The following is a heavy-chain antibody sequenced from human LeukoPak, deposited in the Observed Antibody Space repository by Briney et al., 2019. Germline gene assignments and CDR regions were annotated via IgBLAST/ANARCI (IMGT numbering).Heavy chain of an antibody. CDR3: ARDLVVRGVYFDY. D-gene: IGHD3-10*01. Sequence: GGSLRLSCAASGFTFDDYAMHWVRQAPGKGLEWVSGISWNSGSIGYADSVKGRFTISRDNAKNSLYLQMNSLRAEDTAVYYCARDLVVRGVYFDYWGQGTLVTVSS. CDR1: GFTFDDYA. V-gene: IGHV3-9*01. J-gene: IGHJ4*02. CDR2: ISWNSGSI.